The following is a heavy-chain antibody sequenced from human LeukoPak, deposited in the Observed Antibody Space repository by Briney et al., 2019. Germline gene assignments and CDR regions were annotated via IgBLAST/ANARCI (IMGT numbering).Heavy chain of an antibody. V-gene: IGHV4-39*01. Sequence: PSETLSLTCTVSGGSISSYYWGWIRQPPGKGLEWIGSMYSSGKTYYSVPLKSRVTISVDTSKNQFSLKMSSVTAADTAVYYCARQKGSAWDFDYWGQGTLVTVSS. J-gene: IGHJ4*02. CDR1: GGSISSYY. D-gene: IGHD6-19*01. CDR2: MYSSGKT. CDR3: ARQKGSAWDFDY.